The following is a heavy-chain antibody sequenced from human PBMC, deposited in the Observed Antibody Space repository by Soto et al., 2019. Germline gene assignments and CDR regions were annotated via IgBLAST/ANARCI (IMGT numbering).Heavy chain of an antibody. CDR2: IIPILGIA. J-gene: IGHJ6*03. Sequence: ASVKVSCKASGGTFSSYTISWVRQAPGQGLEWMGRIIPILGIANYAQKFQGRVTITADKSTSTAYMELSSLRSEDTAVYYCARGVVVTAAMGDYYYYYYMDVWGKGTTVTVSS. D-gene: IGHD2-2*01. CDR3: ARGVVVTAAMGDYYYYYYMDV. CDR1: GGTFSSYT. V-gene: IGHV1-69*02.